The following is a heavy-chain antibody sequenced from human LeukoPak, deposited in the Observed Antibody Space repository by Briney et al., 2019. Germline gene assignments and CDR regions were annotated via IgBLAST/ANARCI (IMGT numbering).Heavy chain of an antibody. V-gene: IGHV1-69*01. CDR2: IIPIFGTA. Sequence: GSSVKVSCKASGGTFSSYAISWVRQAPGQGLEWMGGIIPIFGTANYAQKFQGRVTITADESTSTAYMELSSLRSEDTAVYYCARERDYCSSTSCYTVFDYWGQGTLVTVSS. CDR1: GGTFSSYA. D-gene: IGHD2-2*02. CDR3: ARERDYCSSTSCYTVFDY. J-gene: IGHJ4*02.